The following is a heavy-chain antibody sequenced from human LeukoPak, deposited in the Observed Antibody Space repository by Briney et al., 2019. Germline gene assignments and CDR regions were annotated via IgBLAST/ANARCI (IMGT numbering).Heavy chain of an antibody. J-gene: IGHJ4*02. D-gene: IGHD2/OR15-2a*01. Sequence: GGSLRLSCAASGFTFSSYSMNWVRQAPGKGLEWVSSISSSSTYIYYADSVKGRFTISRDNAKNSLYLQMNSLRAEDAAVYYCARGYFLGFDYWGQGTLVTVSS. V-gene: IGHV3-21*01. CDR2: ISSSSTYI. CDR3: ARGYFLGFDY. CDR1: GFTFSSYS.